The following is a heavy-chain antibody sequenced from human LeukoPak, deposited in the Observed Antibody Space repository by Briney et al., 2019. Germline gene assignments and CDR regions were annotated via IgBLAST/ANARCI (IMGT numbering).Heavy chain of an antibody. CDR3: ARRAFDSSSTEGNYYYMDV. V-gene: IGHV5-51*01. CDR2: IYPGDSDT. CDR1: GYSFTSYW. Sequence: GESLKISCKGSGYSFTSYWIGWVRQMPGKGLEWMGIIYPGDSDTRYSPSFQGQVTISADKSISTAYLQWSSLKASDTAMYYCARRAFDSSSTEGNYYYMDVWGRGTTVTVSS. J-gene: IGHJ6*03. D-gene: IGHD6-6*01.